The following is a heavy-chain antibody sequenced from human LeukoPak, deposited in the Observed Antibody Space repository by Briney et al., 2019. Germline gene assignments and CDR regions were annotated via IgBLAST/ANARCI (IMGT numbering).Heavy chain of an antibody. J-gene: IGHJ4*02. CDR2: ISAYNGNT. CDR1: GYTFTSYG. CDR3: ARDSGVGLLWFGELSGDDFDY. D-gene: IGHD3-10*01. V-gene: IGHV1-18*01. Sequence: ASVKVSCKASGYTFTSYGISWVRQAHGQGLEWMGWISAYNGNTNYAQKLQGRVTMTTDTSTSTAYMELRSLRSDDTAVYYCARDSGVGLLWFGELSGDDFDYWGQGTLVTVSS.